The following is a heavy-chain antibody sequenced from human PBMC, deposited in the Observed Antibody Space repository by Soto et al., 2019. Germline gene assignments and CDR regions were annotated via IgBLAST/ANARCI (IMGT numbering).Heavy chain of an antibody. D-gene: IGHD2-21*02. Sequence: QVTLKESGPTLVKPTQTLTLTCTVSGLSRRTTGVGVGWVRQPPGKALEWLALLYWDDDKRYSPSLRSRLTIAQDISETQVVLTMTNKDTVDTATYYCVQSRCGGDCLEIYSSHAYNGLDVWGQGTTVTVSS. V-gene: IGHV2-5*02. J-gene: IGHJ6*02. CDR2: LYWDDDK. CDR3: VQSRCGGDCLEIYSSHAYNGLDV. CDR1: GLSRRTTGVG.